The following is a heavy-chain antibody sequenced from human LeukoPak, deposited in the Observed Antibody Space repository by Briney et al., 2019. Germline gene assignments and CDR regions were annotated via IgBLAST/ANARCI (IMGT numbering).Heavy chain of an antibody. V-gene: IGHV3-23*01. D-gene: IGHD2-21*01. J-gene: IGHJ4*02. CDR1: GFTFSSYA. Sequence: GGSLRLSCAASGFTFSSYAMSWVRQAPGKGLEWVSLIRGSGGRTYHADSVKGRFTISRDNSKNILYLQMNSLRAEDTAVYYCAKDWRHIVVVSSPGYFDYWGQGTLVTVSS. CDR3: AKDWRHIVVVSSPGYFDY. CDR2: IRGSGGRT.